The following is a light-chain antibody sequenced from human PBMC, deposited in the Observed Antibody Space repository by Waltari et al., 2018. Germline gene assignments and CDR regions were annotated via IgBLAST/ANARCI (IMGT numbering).Light chain of an antibody. CDR2: VNSAGRH. Sequence: QLVLTQSPSASASLGASVKLTCTLDSGHSPNIIAWHHQQPEKGPRYLMKVNSAGRHSKGDEIPDRFSGSSSSSGAERYLTISSVQSEDEADYYCQTGGHGTWVFGGGTKLTVL. V-gene: IGLV4-69*01. J-gene: IGLJ3*02. CDR3: QTGGHGTWV. CDR1: SGHSPNI.